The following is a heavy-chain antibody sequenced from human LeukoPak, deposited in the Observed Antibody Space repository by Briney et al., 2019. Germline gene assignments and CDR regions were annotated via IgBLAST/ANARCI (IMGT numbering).Heavy chain of an antibody. D-gene: IGHD2-2*02. CDR1: GGSFSGYY. Sequence: SETLSLTCAVYGGSFSGYYWSWIRQPPGKGLEWIGEVNHSGSTNYNPSLKSRVTISVDTSKNQFSLKLSSVTAADTAVYYCARGPYCSSTSCYTVAFDYWGQGTLVTVSS. J-gene: IGHJ4*02. V-gene: IGHV4-34*01. CDR3: ARGPYCSSTSCYTVAFDY. CDR2: VNHSGST.